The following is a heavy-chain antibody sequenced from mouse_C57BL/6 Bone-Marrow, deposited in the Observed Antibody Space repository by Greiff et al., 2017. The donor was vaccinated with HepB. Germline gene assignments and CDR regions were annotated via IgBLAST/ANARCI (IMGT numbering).Heavy chain of an antibody. D-gene: IGHD1-1*02. CDR3: ARDAYGFY. CDR1: GFTFSDFY. J-gene: IGHJ4*01. CDR2: SRNKANDYTT. Sequence: EVMLVESGGGLVQSGRSLRLSCATSGFTFSDFYMEWVRQAPGKGLEWIAASRNKANDYTTEYSASVKGRFIVSRDTSQSILYLQMNALRAEDTAIYYCARDAYGFYWGQGTSVTVSS. V-gene: IGHV7-1*01.